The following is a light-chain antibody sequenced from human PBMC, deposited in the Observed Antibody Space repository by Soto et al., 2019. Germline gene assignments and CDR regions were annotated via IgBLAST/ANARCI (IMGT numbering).Light chain of an antibody. CDR3: SSCTSGNTVV. V-gene: IGLV2-14*01. Sequence: QSALTQPASVSGSPGQSITFSCAGSNSDVGSSVYVSWYQQHPGKAPKLMIYEVDSRPSGVSNRFSGSKSGNTASLTISGLQAEDEADYYCSSCTSGNTVVFGGGTKLTVL. J-gene: IGLJ2*01. CDR2: EVD. CDR1: NSDVGSSVY.